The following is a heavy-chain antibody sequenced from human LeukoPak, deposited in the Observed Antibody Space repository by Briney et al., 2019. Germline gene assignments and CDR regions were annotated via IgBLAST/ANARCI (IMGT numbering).Heavy chain of an antibody. Sequence: SQTLSLTCAVYGGSFSGYYWSWIRQPPGKGLEWIGEINHSGSTNYNPSLKSRVTISVDTSKNQFSLKLSSVTAADTAVYYCAGGFRSSWAPLDYWGQGTLVTVSS. CDR1: GGSFSGYY. J-gene: IGHJ4*02. CDR3: AGGFRSSWAPLDY. D-gene: IGHD6-13*01. CDR2: INHSGST. V-gene: IGHV4-34*01.